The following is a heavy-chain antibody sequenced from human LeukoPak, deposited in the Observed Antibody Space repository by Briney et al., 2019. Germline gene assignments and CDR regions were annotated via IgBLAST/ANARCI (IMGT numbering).Heavy chain of an antibody. CDR3: ARARAETDIVVVPAALYYYYMDV. CDR2: IIPIFGKA. D-gene: IGHD2-2*01. J-gene: IGHJ6*03. CDR1: GGTFSSYA. Sequence: SVKVSCKASGGTFSSYAISWVRQATGQGLEWMGGIIPIFGKANYAQKFQGRVTITTDESTSTAYMELSSLRSEDTAVYYCARARAETDIVVVPAALYYYYMDVWGKGTTVTVSS. V-gene: IGHV1-69*05.